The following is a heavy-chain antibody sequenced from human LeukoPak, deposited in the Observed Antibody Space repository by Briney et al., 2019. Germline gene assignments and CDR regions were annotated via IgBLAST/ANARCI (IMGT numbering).Heavy chain of an antibody. CDR3: ARGEGTLPWPHFDY. D-gene: IGHD3-16*01. J-gene: IGHJ4*02. CDR2: IIPIFGTA. V-gene: IGHV1-69*05. CDR1: GGTFSSYA. Sequence: SVKVSCKASGGTFSSYAISWVRQAPGQGLEWTGRIIPIFGTANYAQKFQGRVTITTDESTSTAYMELSSLRSEDTAVYYCARGEGTLPWPHFDYWGQGTLVTVSS.